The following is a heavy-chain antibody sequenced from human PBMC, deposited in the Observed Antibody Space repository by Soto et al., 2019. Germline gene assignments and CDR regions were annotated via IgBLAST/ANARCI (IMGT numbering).Heavy chain of an antibody. D-gene: IGHD4-17*01. Sequence: GGSLRLSCAASGFTFSSYSMNWVRQAPGKGLEWVSYISSSSSTIYYADSVKGRFTISRDNAKNSLYLQMNSLRAEDTAVYYCARERTTVTPILDYYYYYMDVWGKGTTVTVSS. CDR1: GFTFSSYS. V-gene: IGHV3-48*01. CDR3: ARERTTVTPILDYYYYYMDV. J-gene: IGHJ6*03. CDR2: ISSSSSTI.